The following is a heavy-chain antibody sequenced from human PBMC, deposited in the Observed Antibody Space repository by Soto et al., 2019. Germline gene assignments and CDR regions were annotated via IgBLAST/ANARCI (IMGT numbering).Heavy chain of an antibody. Sequence: EVQLVESGGGLVQPGGSLRLSCAASGLIFSDYHMDWVRQAPGKGLEWVGRIRRKANSDTTEYAASVKGRFTISRDDSKTSLYLQMNSLKSEDTAVYYCAMLGGWSGGSSGMDVWGQGTTVTVSS. D-gene: IGHD6-19*01. V-gene: IGHV3-72*01. CDR2: IRRKANSDTT. CDR1: GLIFSDYH. J-gene: IGHJ6*02. CDR3: AMLGGWSGGSSGMDV.